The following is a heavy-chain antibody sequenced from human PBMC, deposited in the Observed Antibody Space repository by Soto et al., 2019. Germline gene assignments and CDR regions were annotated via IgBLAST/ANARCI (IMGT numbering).Heavy chain of an antibody. J-gene: IGHJ6*02. D-gene: IGHD6-13*01. Sequence: ASVKVSCKASGYTFTSYYMHWVRQAPGQGLEWMGWINPNSGGTNYAQKFQGWVTMTRDTSISTAYMELSRLRSDDTAVYYCARWGRGYSSRWAPLDYGMDVWGQGTTVTVSS. CDR1: GYTFTSYY. CDR2: INPNSGGT. V-gene: IGHV1-2*04. CDR3: ARWGRGYSSRWAPLDYGMDV.